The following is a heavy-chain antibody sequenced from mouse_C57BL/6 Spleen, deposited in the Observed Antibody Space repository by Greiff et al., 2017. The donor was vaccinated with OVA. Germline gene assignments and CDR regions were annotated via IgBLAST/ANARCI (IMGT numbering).Heavy chain of an antibody. CDR2: IDPSDSYT. V-gene: IGHV1-59*01. D-gene: IGHD2-10*01. CDR3: AAYYDAMDY. CDR1: GYTFTSYW. Sequence: VQLQQPGAELVRPGPSVKLSCKASGYTFTSYWMHWVKQRPGQGLEWIGVIDPSDSYTNYNQKFKGKATLTVDTSSSTAYMQLSSLTSEDSAVYYCAAYYDAMDYWGQGTSVTVSS. J-gene: IGHJ4*01.